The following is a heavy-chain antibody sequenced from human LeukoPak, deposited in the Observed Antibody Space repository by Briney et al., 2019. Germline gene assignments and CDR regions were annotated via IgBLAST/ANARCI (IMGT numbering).Heavy chain of an antibody. V-gene: IGHV1-46*01. CDR1: GYTFTSYY. D-gene: IGHD5-24*01. CDR2: INPSGGST. CDR3: ARGSRGRGLQLAYYFDY. J-gene: IGHJ4*02. Sequence: ASVKVSCKASGYTFTSYYMHWVRQAPGQGLEWMGIINPSGGSTSYAQKFQGRVTMTRDTSTSTVYMELSSLRSEDTAVYYCARGSRGRGLQLAYYFDYWGPGTLVTVSS.